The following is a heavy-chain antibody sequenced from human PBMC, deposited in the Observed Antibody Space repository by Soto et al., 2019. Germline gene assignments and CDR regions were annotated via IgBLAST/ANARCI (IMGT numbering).Heavy chain of an antibody. D-gene: IGHD2-2*01. CDR1: GGSISSSNW. CDR3: ARVVGGYYYGMDV. J-gene: IGHJ6*02. CDR2: IYHSGST. Sequence: QVQLQESGPGLVKPSGTLSLTCAVSGGSISSSNWWSWVRQPPGKGLEWIGEIYHSGSTTYNPSLTSRFTISVDMSKTQFSLTLSSLTAAATAVYYCARVVGGYYYGMDVRGQGTTVTVSS. V-gene: IGHV4-4*02.